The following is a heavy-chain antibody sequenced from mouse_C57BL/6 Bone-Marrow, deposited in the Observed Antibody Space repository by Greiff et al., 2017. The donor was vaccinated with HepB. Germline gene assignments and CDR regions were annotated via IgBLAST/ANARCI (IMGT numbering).Heavy chain of an antibody. Sequence: VHVKQSGPELVKPGASVKISCKASGYSFTDYNMNWVKQSNGKSLEWIGVINPNYGTTSYNQKFKGKATLTVDQSSSTAYMQLNSLTSEDSAVYYCAKIPYYGSSYGYWYFDVWGTGTTVTVSS. J-gene: IGHJ1*03. V-gene: IGHV1-39*01. CDR2: INPNYGTT. D-gene: IGHD1-1*01. CDR1: GYSFTDYN. CDR3: AKIPYYGSSYGYWYFDV.